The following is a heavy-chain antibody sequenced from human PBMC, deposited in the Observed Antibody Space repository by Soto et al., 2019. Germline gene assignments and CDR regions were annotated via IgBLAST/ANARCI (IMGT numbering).Heavy chain of an antibody. V-gene: IGHV4-30-4*01. D-gene: IGHD3-10*01. CDR2: IYYSGST. CDR3: ARSLRRGPPFYY. Sequence: SETLSLTCTVSGGSIRSGDYYWSWIPQPPGKGLESIGYIYYSGSTYYNPSLKSRVTISVDTSKNQFSLKLSSVTAADTAVYYCARSLRRGPPFYYWGQGTLVTSP. J-gene: IGHJ4*02. CDR1: GGSIRSGDYY.